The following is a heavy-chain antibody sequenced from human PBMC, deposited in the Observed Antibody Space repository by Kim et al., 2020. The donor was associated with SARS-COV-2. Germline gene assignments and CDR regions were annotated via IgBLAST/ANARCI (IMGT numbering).Heavy chain of an antibody. Sequence: GSLKISCKGSGYSFTSYWIGWVRQMPGKGLEWMGIIYPGDSDTRYSPSFQGQVTISADKSISTAYPQWSSLKASDTAMYYCARGIAVAGTRRGAFDIWGQGTMVTVSS. CDR2: IYPGDSDT. CDR3: ARGIAVAGTRRGAFDI. CDR1: GYSFTSYW. J-gene: IGHJ3*02. D-gene: IGHD6-19*01. V-gene: IGHV5-51*01.